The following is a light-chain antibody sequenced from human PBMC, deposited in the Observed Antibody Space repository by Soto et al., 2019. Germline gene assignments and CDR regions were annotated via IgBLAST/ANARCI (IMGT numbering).Light chain of an antibody. CDR2: EVS. J-gene: IGLJ2*01. Sequence: QSALTQPASVSGSPGQSITISCTGTSSDVGGYNHVSWYQQHPGKVPKLMIYEVSNRPSGVSNRFSGSKSGKTAPLTISGLQAEDEADYYCSSYTSDSTWVFGGGTKRTVL. CDR1: SSDVGGYNH. CDR3: SSYTSDSTWV. V-gene: IGLV2-14*01.